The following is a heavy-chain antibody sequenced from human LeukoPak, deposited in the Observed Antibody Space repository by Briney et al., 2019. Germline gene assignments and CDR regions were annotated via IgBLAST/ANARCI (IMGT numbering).Heavy chain of an antibody. CDR3: AKRSAESSGYFDY. V-gene: IGHV3-23*01. D-gene: IGHD6-19*01. J-gene: IGHJ4*02. CDR2: VLSDGAT. Sequence: QTGGSLRLSCAASGFTFSNYGMSWLRQAPGKGLEWVSTVLSDGATHYADSVTGWFTVSRDNSKNMLYLQMNSLRAEDTAIYYCAKRSAESSGYFDYWGQGTLVTVSS. CDR1: GFTFSNYG.